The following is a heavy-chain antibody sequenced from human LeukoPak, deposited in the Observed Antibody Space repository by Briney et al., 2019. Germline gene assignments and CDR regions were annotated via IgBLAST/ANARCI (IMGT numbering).Heavy chain of an antibody. Sequence: GASVKVSCKASGYTFTSYGISWVRQAPGQGLERMGWISAYNGNTNYAQKLQGRVTMTTDTSTSTAYMELRSLRSDDTAVYYCAREVPYDTSVYYQPFDFWGQGTLVTVSS. CDR1: GYTFTSYG. CDR3: AREVPYDTSVYYQPFDF. V-gene: IGHV1-18*01. CDR2: ISAYNGNT. D-gene: IGHD3-22*01. J-gene: IGHJ4*02.